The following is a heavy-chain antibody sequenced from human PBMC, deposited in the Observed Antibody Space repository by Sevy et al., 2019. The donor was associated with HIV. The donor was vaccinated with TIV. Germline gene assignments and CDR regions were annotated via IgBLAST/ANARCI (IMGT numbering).Heavy chain of an antibody. Sequence: GGSLRLSCAASGFTFSTYAMHWVRQAPGKGLEWVAVISYDGSNKYYVDSVKGRFTVSRDNSKNTLYLEMNGLRPEDTAVYYCAKDKPRVIAVAGTMDYWGQGTLVTVSS. CDR3: AKDKPRVIAVAGTMDY. CDR1: GFTFSTYA. CDR2: ISYDGSNK. J-gene: IGHJ4*02. D-gene: IGHD6-19*01. V-gene: IGHV3-30*18.